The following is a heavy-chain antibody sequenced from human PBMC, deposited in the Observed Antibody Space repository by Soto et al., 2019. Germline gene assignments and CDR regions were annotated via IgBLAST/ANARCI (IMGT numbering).Heavy chain of an antibody. Sequence: HPGGSLRLSCAASGFPFSSTDMTWVRQAPGKGLEWVSTIDGSGGTTYYADSVEGRFTISRDNSINTVFLQMNSLRADDTALYFCAKNSGWFNTWGQGALVTVSS. CDR3: AKNSGWFNT. J-gene: IGHJ5*02. CDR2: IDGSGGTT. V-gene: IGHV3-23*01. D-gene: IGHD3-10*01. CDR1: GFPFSSTD.